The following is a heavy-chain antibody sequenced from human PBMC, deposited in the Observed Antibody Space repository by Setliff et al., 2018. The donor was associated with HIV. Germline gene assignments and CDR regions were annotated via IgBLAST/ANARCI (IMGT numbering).Heavy chain of an antibody. CDR2: MNPNSENT. V-gene: IGHV1-8*02. D-gene: IGHD2-15*01. CDR1: GYAFSTYD. J-gene: IGHJ3*02. CDR3: AIRREVVAAATTRRGLDI. Sequence: ASVKVSCKASGYAFSTYDINWVRQATGRGLEWMGWMNPNSENTGYAQQFQGRITMTRNSSISTAYMDLSSLRSEDTAVYYCAIRREVVAAATTRRGLDIWGQGTMVTVSS.